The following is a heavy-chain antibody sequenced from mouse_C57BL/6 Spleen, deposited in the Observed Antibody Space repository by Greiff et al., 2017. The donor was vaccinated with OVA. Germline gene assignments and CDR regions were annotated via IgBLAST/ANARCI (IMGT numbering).Heavy chain of an antibody. Sequence: VQLQQSGPELVKPGASVKISCKASGYAFSSSWMNWVKQRPGKGLEWIGRIYPGDGDTNYNGKFKGKATLTADKSSSTAYMQLSSLTSEDSAVYFCARNWEIAYWGQGTLVTVSA. CDR1: GYAFSSSW. J-gene: IGHJ3*01. CDR2: IYPGDGDT. V-gene: IGHV1-82*01. CDR3: ARNWEIAY. D-gene: IGHD4-1*01.